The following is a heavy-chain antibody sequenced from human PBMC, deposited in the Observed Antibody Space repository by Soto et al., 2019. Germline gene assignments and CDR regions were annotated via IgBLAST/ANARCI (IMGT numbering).Heavy chain of an antibody. CDR1: GGTFSSYT. D-gene: IGHD3-22*01. V-gene: IGHV1-69*02. CDR3: ARGERHYYDSSGPADY. CDR2: IIPILGIA. Sequence: QVQLVQSGAEVKKPGSSVKVSCKASGGTFSSYTISWVRQAPGQGLEWMGRIIPILGIANYAQKFQGRVTITADESTSTAYMELSSLRSEDTAVYDGARGERHYYDSSGPADYWGQGTLVTVSS. J-gene: IGHJ4*02.